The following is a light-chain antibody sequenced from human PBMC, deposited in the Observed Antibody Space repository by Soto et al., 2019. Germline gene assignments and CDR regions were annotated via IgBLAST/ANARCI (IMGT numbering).Light chain of an antibody. CDR1: SSNIGAGSD. CDR2: GNS. Sequence: QPVLTQPPSVSGAPGQRVTISCTGSSSNIGAGSDVHWYQQLPGTAPKLLIYGNSNRPSGVPDRFSGSKSGTSASLGITGLQAEDEADYYCQSYDSSLSGWVFGTGTKLTVL. CDR3: QSYDSSLSGWV. V-gene: IGLV1-40*01. J-gene: IGLJ1*01.